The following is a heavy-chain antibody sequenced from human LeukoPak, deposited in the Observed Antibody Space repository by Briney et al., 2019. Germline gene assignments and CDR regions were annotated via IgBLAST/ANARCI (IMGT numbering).Heavy chain of an antibody. D-gene: IGHD3-3*01. CDR2: MNSDGSTT. Sequence: GGSLSLSCAACGVPFRSYWRHWVRQAPGKGLVWVSRMNSDGSTTGYADSVKGRFTISRDNAKNTLYLQRHNLRAEHTAVYCWVRVFGWMADYWGQGTLVTVSS. CDR1: GVPFRSYW. CDR3: VRVFGWMADY. J-gene: IGHJ4*02. V-gene: IGHV3-74*01.